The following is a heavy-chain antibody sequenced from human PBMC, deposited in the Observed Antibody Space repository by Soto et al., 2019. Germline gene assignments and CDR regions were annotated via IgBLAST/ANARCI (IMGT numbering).Heavy chain of an antibody. CDR3: ARGGYYDSSGSRNYYYYGMNV. D-gene: IGHD3-22*01. Sequence: QVQLVQSGAEVKKPGASVKVSCKAYGYTFTSYGISWVRQAPGQGLEWLGWISAYDGNTNYAQSLHGSVFMTTDTSTRTAYMELRSLRSDDTAVYYCARGGYYDSSGSRNYYYYGMNVWGQGTTVTVSS. V-gene: IGHV1-18*01. CDR2: ISAYDGNT. J-gene: IGHJ6*02. CDR1: GYTFTSYG.